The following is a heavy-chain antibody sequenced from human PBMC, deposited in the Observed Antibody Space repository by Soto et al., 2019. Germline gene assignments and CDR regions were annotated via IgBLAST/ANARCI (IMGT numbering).Heavy chain of an antibody. D-gene: IGHD1-7*01. J-gene: IGHJ6*02. V-gene: IGHV4-59*01. Sequence: SETLSLTXTVSGSSISRYYWSWSRQPPGKVLEGIGDIYYSGSTNYTPSLKSRVPISVDTSKNQFSLKLSSVTAADTAVYSCAREGLTGPIGLSYYYGMDVWGQGTTVTVSS. CDR1: GSSISRYY. CDR2: IYYSGST. CDR3: AREGLTGPIGLSYYYGMDV.